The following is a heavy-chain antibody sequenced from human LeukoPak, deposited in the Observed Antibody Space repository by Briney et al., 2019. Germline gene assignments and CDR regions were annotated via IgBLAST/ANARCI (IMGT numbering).Heavy chain of an antibody. V-gene: IGHV1-2*02. CDR3: SREDY. J-gene: IGHJ4*02. CDR1: GYTFIDYY. Sequence: ASVKVSCKASGYTFIDYYLQWVRQAPGQGLEWVGWINPNSGVTNYAQKFQGRVSMTSDTSISTVYMELSRLRSDDTAVYYCSREDYWSQGTLVTVSS. CDR2: INPNSGVT.